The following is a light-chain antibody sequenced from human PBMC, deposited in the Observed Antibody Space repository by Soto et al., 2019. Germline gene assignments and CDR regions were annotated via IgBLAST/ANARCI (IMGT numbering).Light chain of an antibody. CDR2: DTS. V-gene: IGKV3-15*01. J-gene: IGKJ5*01. CDR1: QSVSIK. Sequence: EIVMTQSPATPSVSPGEIATLSCRASQSVSIKLAWYQQKPGQAPRIIIYDTSTRATGIPARFSGSGSGTDLNLTISSLQAEDVAVYYCQQYYSTLITLGQGTRLEIK. CDR3: QQYYSTLIT.